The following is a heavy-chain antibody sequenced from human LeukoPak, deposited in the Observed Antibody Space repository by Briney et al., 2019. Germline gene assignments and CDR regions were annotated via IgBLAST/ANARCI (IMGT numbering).Heavy chain of an antibody. CDR3: GRDVSITMVRGVIRYYYYYMDV. Sequence: SETLSLPFAVYGGSFNGYYWSWIRPPPGGGLAWIGEINPGRSTNYNPSLKSRVTISVDTSKSQFSLKLSSVTAADTAVYYCGRDVSITMVRGVIRYYYYYMDVWGKGTTVTISS. CDR2: INPGRST. J-gene: IGHJ6*03. D-gene: IGHD3-10*01. CDR1: GGSFNGYY. V-gene: IGHV4-34*01.